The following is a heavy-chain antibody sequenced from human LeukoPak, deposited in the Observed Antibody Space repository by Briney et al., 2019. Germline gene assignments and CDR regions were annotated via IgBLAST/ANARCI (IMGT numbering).Heavy chain of an antibody. J-gene: IGHJ6*04. CDR1: GFTFGSYG. V-gene: IGHV3-30*18. CDR2: ISYDGSNK. Sequence: GGSLRLSCAASGFTFGSYGMHWVRQAPGKGLEWVAVISYDGSNKYYADSVKGRFTISRDNSKNTLYLQMNSLRAEDTAAYYCAKISIVATIVYGMDVWGKGTTVTVSS. D-gene: IGHD5-12*01. CDR3: AKISIVATIVYGMDV.